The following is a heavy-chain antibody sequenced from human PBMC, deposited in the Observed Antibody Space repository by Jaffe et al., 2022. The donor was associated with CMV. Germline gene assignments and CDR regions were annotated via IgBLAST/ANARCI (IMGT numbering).Heavy chain of an antibody. CDR1: GYSFTSYW. J-gene: IGHJ2*01. CDR3: ARVSTEASTFLTPFGYFDL. Sequence: EVQLVQSGAEVKKPGESLKISCKGSGYSFTSYWIGWVRQMPGKGLEWMGIIYPGDSDTRYSPSFQGQVTISADKSISTAYLQWSSLKASDTAMYYCARVSTEASTFLTPFGYFDLWGRGTLVTVSS. CDR2: IYPGDSDT. V-gene: IGHV5-51*01. D-gene: IGHD2-2*01.